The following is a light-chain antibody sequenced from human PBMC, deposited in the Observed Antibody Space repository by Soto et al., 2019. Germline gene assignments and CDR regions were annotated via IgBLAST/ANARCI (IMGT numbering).Light chain of an antibody. Sequence: DIVMTQSPLSLPVTPGEPASISCRSSQSLLHSNGYNYLDWYLQKPGQSPQLLIYLGSNRASGVPDRFSGSGSGTDFTLKISRVEAEDVRVYYCMQALQTPLTLGGGTKVDIK. V-gene: IGKV2-28*01. J-gene: IGKJ4*01. CDR1: QSLLHSNGYNY. CDR2: LGS. CDR3: MQALQTPLT.